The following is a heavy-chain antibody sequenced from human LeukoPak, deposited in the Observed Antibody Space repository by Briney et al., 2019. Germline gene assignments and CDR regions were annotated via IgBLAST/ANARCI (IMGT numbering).Heavy chain of an antibody. Sequence: ASVKFSCQASGYTFTSYYMHWVRQAPGQGLEWMGIINPSGGSTSYAQKFQGRVTMTRDMSTGTVYMELSSLRSEDTAVYYCARGGIAVAGTGYWGQGTLVTVSS. D-gene: IGHD6-19*01. CDR2: INPSGGST. CDR1: GYTFTSYY. CDR3: ARGGIAVAGTGY. V-gene: IGHV1-46*01. J-gene: IGHJ4*02.